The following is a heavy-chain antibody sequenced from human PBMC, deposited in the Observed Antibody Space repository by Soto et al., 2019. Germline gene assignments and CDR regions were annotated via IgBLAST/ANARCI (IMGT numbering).Heavy chain of an antibody. CDR2: ISAHTGNT. CDR1: GYTFTNYG. D-gene: IGHD6-13*01. Sequence: ASVKVSCKTSGYTFTNYGISWVRQAPGQGLEWMGWISAHTGNTNYAQKFQGRVTMTTDASTSTAYMELRSLRSDDTAVYYCARVLGYNSSWWRHTAFDIWGQGTMVTVSS. J-gene: IGHJ3*02. V-gene: IGHV1-18*01. CDR3: ARVLGYNSSWWRHTAFDI.